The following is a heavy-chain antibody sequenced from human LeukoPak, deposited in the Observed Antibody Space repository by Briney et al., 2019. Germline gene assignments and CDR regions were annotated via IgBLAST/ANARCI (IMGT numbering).Heavy chain of an antibody. Sequence: SGGSLRLSCTASGFTFGDYAMSWVRQAPGRGLEWVGFIRSKAYGGTTEYAASVKGRFTISRDDSKSIAYLQMTSLKTEDTAVYYCTRDSSYGWTDAFDIWGQGTMVTVSS. CDR2: IRSKAYGGTT. CDR1: GFTFGDYA. CDR3: TRDSSYGWTDAFDI. J-gene: IGHJ3*02. V-gene: IGHV3-49*04. D-gene: IGHD5-18*01.